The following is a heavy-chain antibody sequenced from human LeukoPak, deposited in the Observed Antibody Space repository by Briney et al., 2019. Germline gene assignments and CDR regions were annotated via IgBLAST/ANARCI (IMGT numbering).Heavy chain of an antibody. J-gene: IGHJ4*02. CDR3: ARHVGIAVAGFDY. D-gene: IGHD6-19*01. V-gene: IGHV4-61*02. CDR2: IYTSGST. Sequence: PSETLSLTCTVSGGSISSGSYYWSWIRQPAGKGLEWIGRIYTSGSTNYNPSLKSRVTISVDTSKNQFSLKLSSVTAADTAVYYCARHVGIAVAGFDYWGQGTLVTVSS. CDR1: GGSISSGSYY.